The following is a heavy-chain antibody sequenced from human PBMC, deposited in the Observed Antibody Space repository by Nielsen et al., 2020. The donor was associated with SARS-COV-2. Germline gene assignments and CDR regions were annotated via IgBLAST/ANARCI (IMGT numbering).Heavy chain of an antibody. D-gene: IGHD6-13*01. Sequence: ASVKVFCKASGYTFTSYYMHWVRQAPGQGLEWMGIINPSGGSTSYAQKFQGRVTMTRDTSTSTVYMELSSLRSEDTAVYYCAMSSSWYASYYYYGMDVWGQGTTVTASS. J-gene: IGHJ6*02. CDR3: AMSSSWYASYYYYGMDV. V-gene: IGHV1-46*01. CDR1: GYTFTSYY. CDR2: INPSGGST.